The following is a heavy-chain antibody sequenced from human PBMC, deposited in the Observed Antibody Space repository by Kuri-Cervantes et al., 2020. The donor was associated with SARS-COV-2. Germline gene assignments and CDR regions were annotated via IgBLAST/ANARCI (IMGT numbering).Heavy chain of an antibody. D-gene: IGHD6-13*01. CDR2: ISSSGSTI. V-gene: IGHV3-11*04. CDR3: ARDPAAGLYYYYMDV. CDR1: GFTLSDYY. Sequence: GGSLRLSCAASGFTLSDYYMSWIRQAPGKGLEWVSYISSSGSTIYYADSVKGRFTISRDNAKNSLYLQMNSLRAEDTAVCYCARDPAAGLYYYYMDVWGKGTTVTVSS. J-gene: IGHJ6*03.